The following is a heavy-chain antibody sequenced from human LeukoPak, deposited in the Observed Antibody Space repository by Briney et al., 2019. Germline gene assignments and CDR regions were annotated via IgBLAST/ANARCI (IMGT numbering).Heavy chain of an antibody. D-gene: IGHD3-16*01. V-gene: IGHV3-74*01. CDR3: AREFEATGFWALDY. J-gene: IGHJ4*02. CDR1: GFTLNSYW. Sequence: GGSLRLSCTVSGFTLNSYWMHWVRQAPGKGLVWVSRMNNDGRVITYADSVKGRFTISRDNAKNTLYLQMNSLRAEDTAVYYCAREFEATGFWALDYWGQGTLATASS. CDR2: MNNDGRVI.